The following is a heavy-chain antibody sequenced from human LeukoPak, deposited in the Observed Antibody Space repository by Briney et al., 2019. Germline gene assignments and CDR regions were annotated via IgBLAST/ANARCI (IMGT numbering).Heavy chain of an antibody. CDR3: ARAPRDSSSSNYLRRFDY. CDR2: IFQIGST. D-gene: IGHD3-22*01. V-gene: IGHV4-38-2*01. Sequence: PPETLSLTCAVSGYSISSDNYWVWIRQPPGQGLEWTGGIFQIGSTYYNPSLKSRVTMSVDTSKNQFSLKLSSVTAADTAVYYCARAPRDSSSSNYLRRFDYWGQGTLDPVSS. J-gene: IGHJ4*02. CDR1: GYSISSDNY.